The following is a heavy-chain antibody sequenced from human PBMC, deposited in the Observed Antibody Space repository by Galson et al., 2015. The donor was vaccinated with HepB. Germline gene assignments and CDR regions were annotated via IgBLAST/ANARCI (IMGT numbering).Heavy chain of an antibody. J-gene: IGHJ4*02. CDR3: AREYSSGWDRLDY. CDR1: GFTFSTYW. CDR2: ISSDGSST. D-gene: IGHD6-19*01. V-gene: IGHV3-74*01. Sequence: SLRLSCAASGFTFSTYWMHWVRQAPGKGLVCVSRISSDGSSTTYADSVKGRFTNSRDNAKNTLYLQMNSLRAEDTAVYSCAREYSSGWDRLDYWGQGTLVTVSS.